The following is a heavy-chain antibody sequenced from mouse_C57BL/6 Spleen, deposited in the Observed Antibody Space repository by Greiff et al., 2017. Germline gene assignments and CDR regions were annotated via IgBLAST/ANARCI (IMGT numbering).Heavy chain of an antibody. CDR3: ARGGYGSCYAMDY. CDR1: GYAFSSYW. J-gene: IGHJ4*01. D-gene: IGHD1-1*01. Sequence: VQLQQSGAELVKPGASVKISCKASGYAFSSYWMNWVKQRPGKGLEWIGQIYPGDGDTNYNGKFKGKATLTADKYSSTAYMQLSSLTSEDSAVYFFARGGYGSCYAMDYWGQGTSVTVSS. V-gene: IGHV1-80*01. CDR2: IYPGDGDT.